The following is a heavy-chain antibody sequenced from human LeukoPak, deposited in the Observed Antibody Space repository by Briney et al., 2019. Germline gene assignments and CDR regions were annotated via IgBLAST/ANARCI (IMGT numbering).Heavy chain of an antibody. Sequence: SETLSLTCTVSGDSISSYYWSWIRLPPGKGLDWIAYIYYSGSTNYNPSLKSRVTISVDTSKNQFSLKLSSVTAADTAVYYCARVSQLLYWFDPWGQGTLVTVSS. V-gene: IGHV4-59*01. D-gene: IGHD2-2*01. CDR1: GDSISSYY. CDR3: ARVSQLLYWFDP. J-gene: IGHJ5*02. CDR2: IYYSGST.